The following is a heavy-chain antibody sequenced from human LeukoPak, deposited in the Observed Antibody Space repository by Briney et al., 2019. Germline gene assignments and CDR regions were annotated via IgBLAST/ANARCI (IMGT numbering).Heavy chain of an antibody. V-gene: IGHV1-2*02. CDR1: GYTFTGYY. Sequence: ASVKVSCKASGYTFTGYYIHWVRQAPGQGLEWMGWINPNSAGTNYAQKFQGRVTMTRDTSISTAYMELSSLRSDDTAVYYCARDATARDYSNSDYWGQGTLVTVSS. CDR2: INPNSAGT. D-gene: IGHD4-11*01. J-gene: IGHJ4*02. CDR3: ARDATARDYSNSDY.